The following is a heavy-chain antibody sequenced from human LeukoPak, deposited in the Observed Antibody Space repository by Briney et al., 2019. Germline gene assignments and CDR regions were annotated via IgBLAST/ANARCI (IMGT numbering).Heavy chain of an antibody. Sequence: GGSLRLSCAASGFTFSSYAMSWVRQAPGKGLEWVSAISGSGGSTYYADSVKGRFTISRDNSKNTLYLQMNSLRAEDTAVYYCAKDPGHYDFWSGYYPPYYYYYMDVWGKGTTVTVSS. J-gene: IGHJ6*03. V-gene: IGHV3-23*01. D-gene: IGHD3-3*01. CDR1: GFTFSSYA. CDR3: AKDPGHYDFWSGYYPPYYYYYMDV. CDR2: ISGSGGST.